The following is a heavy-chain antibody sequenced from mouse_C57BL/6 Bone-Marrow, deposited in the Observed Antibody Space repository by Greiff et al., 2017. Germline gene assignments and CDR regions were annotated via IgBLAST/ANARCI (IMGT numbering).Heavy chain of an antibody. CDR1: GYTFTSYW. Sequence: VQLQQSGAELVMPGASVKLSCKASGYTFTSYWMHWVKQRPGQGLEWIGEIDPSDSYTNYNQKFKGKSTLTVDKSSSTAYMQLSSLTSEDSAVYYCARSHDGYHIWYFDVWGTGTTVTVSS. J-gene: IGHJ1*03. D-gene: IGHD2-3*01. V-gene: IGHV1-69*01. CDR2: IDPSDSYT. CDR3: ARSHDGYHIWYFDV.